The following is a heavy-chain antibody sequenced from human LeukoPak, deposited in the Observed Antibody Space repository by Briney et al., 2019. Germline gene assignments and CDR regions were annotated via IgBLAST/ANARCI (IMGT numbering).Heavy chain of an antibody. CDR1: GFTFTTYW. CDR2: IKQDGSEK. J-gene: IGHJ4*02. V-gene: IGHV3-7*01. Sequence: GGSLRLSCAVSGFTFTTYWMSWVRQAPGKGLEWVANIKQDGSEKYYVDSVKGRFTISRDNAKNSLYLQMNSLRAEDTAVYYCARVTVIVAQFDYWGQGTLVTVSS. D-gene: IGHD3-22*01. CDR3: ARVTVIVAQFDY.